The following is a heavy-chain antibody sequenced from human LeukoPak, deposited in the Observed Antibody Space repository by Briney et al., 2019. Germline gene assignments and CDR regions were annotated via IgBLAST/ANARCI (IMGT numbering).Heavy chain of an antibody. CDR1: GGSFGNYY. V-gene: IGHV4-34*01. Sequence: SETLSLTCTVYGGSFGNYYWSWIRQPPGKGLEWIAEINQGGNTNYNPSLKSRVTISLDASKNQFSLKLSSVSAADTAVYYCAIGPGGYYFDYWGQGTLVTVSS. J-gene: IGHJ4*02. CDR3: AIGPGGYYFDY. CDR2: INQGGNT. D-gene: IGHD3-3*01.